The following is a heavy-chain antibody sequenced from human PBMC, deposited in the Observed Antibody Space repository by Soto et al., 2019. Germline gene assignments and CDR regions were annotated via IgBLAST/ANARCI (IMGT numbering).Heavy chain of an antibody. CDR2: ISHDGSEK. CDR1: RFTFSSFA. CDR3: ARAAAYFYHYYYAMDV. V-gene: IGHV3-30-3*01. D-gene: IGHD6-13*01. Sequence: GGSLRLSCAASRFTFSSFAMDWGRQAPGKGLEWVAVISHDGSEKYYGDSVKGLFTISRDNPKNTVYLQMNSLRPEDTAVYYCARAAAYFYHYYYAMDVWGQGTAVTVSS. J-gene: IGHJ6*02.